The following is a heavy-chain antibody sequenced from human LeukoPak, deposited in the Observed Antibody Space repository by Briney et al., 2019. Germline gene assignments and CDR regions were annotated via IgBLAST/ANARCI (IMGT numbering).Heavy chain of an antibody. J-gene: IGHJ4*02. V-gene: IGHV3-11*04. D-gene: IGHD6-25*01. CDR2: ISNSVSSII. CDR3: ARERGHHFEY. Sequence: GGSLRLSCAASGFTFSDYYMSWIRQAPGKGLEWISYISNSVSSIIYYADSVKGRFTISRDNAKNSLYLQMNGLRAEDTAVYYCARERGHHFEYWGQGTVVTVSS. CDR1: GFTFSDYY.